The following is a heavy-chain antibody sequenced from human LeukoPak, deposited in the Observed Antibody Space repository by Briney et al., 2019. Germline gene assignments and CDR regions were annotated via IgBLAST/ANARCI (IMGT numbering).Heavy chain of an antibody. CDR1: GDSISTTSTY. Sequence: SETLSLTCTVSGDSISTTSTYWGWVRQPPGKGLEWIGSIYYAGSTYYSPSLRSRLTVSVDTSKNQFSLKLSSVTAADTAVYYCARDQGPLGYCSSGSCYPPIDYWGQGTLVTVSS. D-gene: IGHD2-15*01. V-gene: IGHV4-39*07. CDR3: ARDQGPLGYCSSGSCYPPIDY. CDR2: IYYAGST. J-gene: IGHJ4*02.